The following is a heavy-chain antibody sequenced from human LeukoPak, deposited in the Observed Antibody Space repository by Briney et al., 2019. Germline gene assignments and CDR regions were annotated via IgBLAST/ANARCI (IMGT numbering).Heavy chain of an antibody. V-gene: IGHV4-31*03. J-gene: IGHJ6*02. D-gene: IGHD3-22*01. CDR3: ARDRYDSSDEYYYYYGMDV. CDR2: IYYSGST. CDR1: GGSISSGGYY. Sequence: SQTLSLTCTVSGGSISSGGYYWSWIRQHPGKGLEWIGYIYYSGSTYYNPPLKSRVTISVDTSKNQFSLKLSSVTAADTAVYYCARDRYDSSDEYYYYYGMDVWGQGTTVTVSS.